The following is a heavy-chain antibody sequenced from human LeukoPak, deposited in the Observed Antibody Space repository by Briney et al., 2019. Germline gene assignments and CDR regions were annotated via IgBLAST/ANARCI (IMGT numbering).Heavy chain of an antibody. V-gene: IGHV4-59*01. CDR3: VASSSGWYYFDY. CDR2: IYYSGST. Sequence: SETLSLTCTVSGGSISSYYWSWIRQPPGKGLEWIGYIYYSGSTNYNPSLKSRVTISVDTSKNQFSLKLSSATAADTAVYYCVASSSGWYYFDYWGQGTLVTVSS. CDR1: GGSISSYY. J-gene: IGHJ4*02. D-gene: IGHD6-19*01.